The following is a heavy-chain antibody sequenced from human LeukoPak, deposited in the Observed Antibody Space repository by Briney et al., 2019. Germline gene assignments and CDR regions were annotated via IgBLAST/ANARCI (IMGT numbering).Heavy chain of an antibody. V-gene: IGHV1-69*04. Sequence: SVKVSCKASGGTFSSYAISWVRQAPGQGLEWMGRIIPIDGIANYAQKFKGRVTITADESTSTAYMELSSLRSEDTAVYYCARDYGSGSYYSSYNWFDPWGQGTLVTVSS. CDR2: IIPIDGIA. CDR3: ARDYGSGSYYSSYNWFDP. J-gene: IGHJ5*02. D-gene: IGHD3-10*01. CDR1: GGTFSSYA.